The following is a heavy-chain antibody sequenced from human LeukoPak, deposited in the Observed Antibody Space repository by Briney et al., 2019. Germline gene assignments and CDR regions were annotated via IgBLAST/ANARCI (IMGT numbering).Heavy chain of an antibody. CDR1: GFTFSSYS. D-gene: IGHD3-22*01. CDR2: ISSSSSYI. V-gene: IGHV3-21*01. CDR3: ARDDSSGYYTNFDY. Sequence: GGSLRLSCAASGFTFSSYSMNWVRQAPGKGLEWVSSISSSSSYIYYADSVKGRFTIPRDNAKNSLYLQMNSLRAEDTAVYYCARDDSSGYYTNFDYWGQGTLVTVSS. J-gene: IGHJ4*02.